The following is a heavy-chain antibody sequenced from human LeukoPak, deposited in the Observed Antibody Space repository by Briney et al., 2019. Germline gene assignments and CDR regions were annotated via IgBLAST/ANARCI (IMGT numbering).Heavy chain of an antibody. V-gene: IGHV4-4*07. CDR1: GGSISSYY. CDR2: IYTSGST. Sequence: PSETLSLTCTVSGGSISSYYWSWIRQPAGKGLEWIGRIYTSGSTNYNPSLKSRVTMSVDTSKNQFSLKLSSVTAADTAVYYCARDNGGCSSTSCVLNWFDPWGQGTLVTVSS. D-gene: IGHD2-2*01. CDR3: ARDNGGCSSTSCVLNWFDP. J-gene: IGHJ5*02.